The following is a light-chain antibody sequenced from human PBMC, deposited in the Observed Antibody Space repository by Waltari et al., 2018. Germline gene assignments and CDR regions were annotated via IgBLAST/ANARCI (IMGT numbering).Light chain of an antibody. CDR1: SRDVGSHDFNL. Sequence: QSALTQPASVSGSPGQSITISCTGTSRDVGSHDFNLVSWYQQHPGKAPKLIVYEGNKRPAGVSSRVAGSKSGNTASLTISGLQAEDEADYYCCSYAGSDTWVFGGGTKLTVL. CDR2: EGN. V-gene: IGLV2-23*01. CDR3: CSYAGSDTWV. J-gene: IGLJ3*02.